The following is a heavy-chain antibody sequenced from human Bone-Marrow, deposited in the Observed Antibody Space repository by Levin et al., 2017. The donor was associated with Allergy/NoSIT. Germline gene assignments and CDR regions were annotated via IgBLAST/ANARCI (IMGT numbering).Heavy chain of an antibody. CDR2: ISYDGSNK. J-gene: IGHJ1*01. Sequence: LSLTCAASGFTFSSYGMHWVRQAPGKGLEWVAVISYDGSNKYYADSVKGRFTISRDNSKNTLYLQMNSLRAEDTAVYYCAKDSRLRRPRGGFQHWGQGTLVTVSS. CDR1: GFTFSSYG. CDR3: AKDSRLRRPRGGFQH. D-gene: IGHD4-17*01. V-gene: IGHV3-30*18.